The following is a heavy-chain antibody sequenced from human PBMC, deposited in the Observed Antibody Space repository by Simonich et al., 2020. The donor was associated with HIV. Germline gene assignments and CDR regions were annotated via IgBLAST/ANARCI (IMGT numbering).Heavy chain of an antibody. J-gene: IGHJ5*02. V-gene: IGHV2-5*01. CDR1: GVSLSTSEGG. Sequence: QIPLKGSGPTLVKPTQTLTLTCTFSGVSLSTSEGGVGGFRQPPGKALEWLALIYWNDDKRYSPSTKSRPTITKDTAKNPVVLTTTNTDPVDTATYYYAPTVVPGTSFIAYWFVPWGQGTLVTVSS. CDR2: IYWNDDK. D-gene: IGHD3-10*01. CDR3: APTVVPGTSFIAYWFVP.